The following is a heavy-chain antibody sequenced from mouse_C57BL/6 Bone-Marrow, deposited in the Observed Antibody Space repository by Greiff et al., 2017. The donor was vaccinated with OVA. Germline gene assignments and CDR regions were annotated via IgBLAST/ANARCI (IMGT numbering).Heavy chain of an antibody. Sequence: VQLQQSGPELVKPGASVKISCKASGYTFTDYYINWVKQRPGQGLEWIGWIFPGSGSTYYNEKFKGKATITVDKSSSTAYMLLSSLTSEDSAVYFCAIWLRRHYWYFDVWGTGTTVTVSS. CDR2: IFPGSGST. V-gene: IGHV1-75*01. CDR3: AIWLRRHYWYFDV. CDR1: GYTFTDYY. J-gene: IGHJ1*03. D-gene: IGHD2-2*01.